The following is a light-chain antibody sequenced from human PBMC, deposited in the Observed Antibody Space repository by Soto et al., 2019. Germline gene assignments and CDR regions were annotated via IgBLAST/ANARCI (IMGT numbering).Light chain of an antibody. Sequence: QLVLTQSPSGSASLGASVKLTCTLSSGHSSYAIAWHQQQPEKGPRYLMKLNSDGSHSKGDGIPDRFSGSSSGAERYLTISSLQSEDEADYYCQTWGTGIAVFGGGTQLTVL. CDR3: QTWGTGIAV. CDR2: LNSDGSH. J-gene: IGLJ7*01. CDR1: SGHSSYA. V-gene: IGLV4-69*01.